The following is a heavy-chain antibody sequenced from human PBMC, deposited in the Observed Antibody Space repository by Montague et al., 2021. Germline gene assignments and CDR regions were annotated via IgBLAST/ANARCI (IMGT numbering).Heavy chain of an antibody. CDR2: ISYSGRT. D-gene: IGHD1-1*01. CDR3: ARDTTTDGFDI. Sequence: SHTLSLTCTVSGGSISNYFWTWIRQPPGKGLEWIGFISYSGRTNFNPSLKSRVTISLDTSKNQFSLNLSSVTAADTAVYYCARDTTTDGFDIWGQGTMVTVSS. V-gene: IGHV4-59*13. CDR1: GGSISNYF. J-gene: IGHJ3*02.